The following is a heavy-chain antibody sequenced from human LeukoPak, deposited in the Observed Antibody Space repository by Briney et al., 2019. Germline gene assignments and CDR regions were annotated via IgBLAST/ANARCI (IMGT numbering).Heavy chain of an antibody. Sequence: SGGSLRLSCAASGFTFSSYNMNWVRQAPGKGLEWVSSITSSSSYIYYADSVKGRFTISRDNARNSMYLQMNSLRAEDTAVYYCAELGITMIGGVWGKGTTVTISS. D-gene: IGHD3-10*02. CDR3: AELGITMIGGV. J-gene: IGHJ6*04. V-gene: IGHV3-21*01. CDR1: GFTFSSYN. CDR2: ITSSSSYI.